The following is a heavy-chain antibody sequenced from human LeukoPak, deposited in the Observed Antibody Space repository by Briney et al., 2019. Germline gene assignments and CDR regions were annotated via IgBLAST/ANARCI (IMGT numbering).Heavy chain of an antibody. CDR3: ARAEDQLVLPNY. D-gene: IGHD6-13*01. Sequence: ASVKVSCKASGYTFTSCGISWVRQAPGQGLEWMGWISAYNGNTNYAQKLQGRVTMATDTSTSKAYMELRSLRSDDTAVYYCARAEDQLVLPNYWGQGTLLTVSS. V-gene: IGHV1-18*01. CDR2: ISAYNGNT. CDR1: GYTFTSCG. J-gene: IGHJ4*02.